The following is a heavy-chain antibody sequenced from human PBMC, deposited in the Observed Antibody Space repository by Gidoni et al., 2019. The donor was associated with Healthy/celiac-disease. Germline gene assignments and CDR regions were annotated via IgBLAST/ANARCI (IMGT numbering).Heavy chain of an antibody. Sequence: EVQLVESGGGLVKPGGSLRLSCAASVFTFSSYSMNWVRQAPWKGLEWVSSISSSSSYIYYADSVKGRFTSSRDNAKNSLYLQMNSLRAEDTAVYYCARELGSSGWYHGAADSAFDYWGQGTLVTVSS. J-gene: IGHJ4*02. CDR3: ARELGSSGWYHGAADSAFDY. D-gene: IGHD6-19*01. V-gene: IGHV3-21*01. CDR1: VFTFSSYS. CDR2: ISSSSSYI.